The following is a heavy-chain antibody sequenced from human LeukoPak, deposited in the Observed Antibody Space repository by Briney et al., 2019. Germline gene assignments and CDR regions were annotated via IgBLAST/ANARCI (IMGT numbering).Heavy chain of an antibody. V-gene: IGHV3-30*02. CDR3: TTDRGYSST. D-gene: IGHD5-18*01. Sequence: GGSLRLSCAASGFTFSSNGMHWVRQAPGKGLEWVAFIWYDGSNKYYADSVKGRFTIPRDNSKNTLYLQMNSLRAEDTAVYYCTTDRGYSSTWGQGTLVTVSS. CDR1: GFTFSSNG. CDR2: IWYDGSNK. J-gene: IGHJ4*02.